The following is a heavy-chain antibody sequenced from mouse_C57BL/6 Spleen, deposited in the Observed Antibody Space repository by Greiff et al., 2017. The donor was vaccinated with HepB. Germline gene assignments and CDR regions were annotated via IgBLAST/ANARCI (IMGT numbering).Heavy chain of an antibody. CDR2: INPSTGGT. CDR1: GYSFTGYY. CDR3: AREDYSFDY. Sequence: VQLKQSGPELVKPGASVKISCKASGYSFTGYYMNWVKQSPEKSLEWIGEINPSTGGTTYNQKFKAKATLTVDKSSSTAYMQLKSLTSEDSAVYYCAREDYSFDYWGQGTTLTVSS. D-gene: IGHD1-1*01. J-gene: IGHJ2*01. V-gene: IGHV1-42*01.